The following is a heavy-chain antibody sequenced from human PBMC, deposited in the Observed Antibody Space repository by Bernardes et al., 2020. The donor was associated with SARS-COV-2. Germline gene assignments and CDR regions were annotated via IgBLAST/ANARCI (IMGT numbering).Heavy chain of an antibody. CDR2: IGIAGDT. CDR1: GLTFSSSD. V-gene: IGHV3-13*01. J-gene: IGHJ2*01. CDR3: ARAPPVLLNWYFDV. D-gene: IGHD2-15*01. Sequence: GGSLRLSCAASGLTFSSSDMHWVRQTTGEGLEWVSVIGIAGDTYYSDSVKGRFTISRENAKNSVYLQMNSLRPGDTAVYFCARAPPVLLNWYFDVWGRGTLVTVSS.